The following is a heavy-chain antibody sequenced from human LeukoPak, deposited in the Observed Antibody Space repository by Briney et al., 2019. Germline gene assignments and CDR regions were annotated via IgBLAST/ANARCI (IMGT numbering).Heavy chain of an antibody. V-gene: IGHV1-2*02. CDR1: GYTFTGYF. D-gene: IGHD6-13*01. Sequence: ASVKVSCKASGYTFTGYFMHWVRQAPGPGLEGMGWINPNSGGTNYAQKFQGRVTMTRDTSISTAYMELRRLRYDDTAVYYCATAVIVAVFGDAFDIWGQGTLVTVSS. CDR3: ATAVIVAVFGDAFDI. CDR2: INPNSGGT. J-gene: IGHJ3*02.